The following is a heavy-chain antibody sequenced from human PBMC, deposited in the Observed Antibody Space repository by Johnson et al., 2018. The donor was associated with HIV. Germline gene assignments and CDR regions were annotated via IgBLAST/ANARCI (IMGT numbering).Heavy chain of an antibody. CDR1: GFTFSSYG. CDR3: AKDRTSGSYSDDAFDI. V-gene: IGHV3-30*18. CDR2: MSYDGSDK. D-gene: IGHD1-26*01. Sequence: QMQLVESGGGLVQPGGSLRLSCAASGFTFSSYGMHWVRQAPGKGLEWVAVMSYDGSDKYYADSVKGRFTISRDNSKNTLYLQMNSLRAEDTAVYYCAKDRTSGSYSDDAFDIWGQGTMVTVSS. J-gene: IGHJ3*02.